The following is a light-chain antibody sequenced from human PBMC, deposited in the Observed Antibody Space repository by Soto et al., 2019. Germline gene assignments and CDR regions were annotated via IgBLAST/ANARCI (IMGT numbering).Light chain of an antibody. CDR2: AAS. V-gene: IGKV1-9*01. Sequence: DIQLTQSPSFLSASVGDIVTITCRASQGISSYLAWYQQRPGKAPKLLIYAASTLQSGVPSRFSGSGSGTEFTLTISSRQPEDFATFYCQQLNSYPRTFGQGTKLEIK. CDR3: QQLNSYPRT. CDR1: QGISSY. J-gene: IGKJ2*01.